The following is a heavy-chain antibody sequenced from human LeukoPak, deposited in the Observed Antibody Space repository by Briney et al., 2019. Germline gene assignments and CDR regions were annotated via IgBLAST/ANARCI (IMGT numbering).Heavy chain of an antibody. J-gene: IGHJ5*02. CDR1: GGSISSYY. Sequence: SETLSLTCTVSGGSISSYYWSWIRQPAGKGLEWIGRIYTSGSTNYNPSLKSRVTMSVDTSKKQFSLKLSSVTAADTAVYYCARVRYCSSTSCPWGQGTLVTVSS. D-gene: IGHD2-2*01. CDR2: IYTSGST. CDR3: ARVRYCSSTSCP. V-gene: IGHV4-4*07.